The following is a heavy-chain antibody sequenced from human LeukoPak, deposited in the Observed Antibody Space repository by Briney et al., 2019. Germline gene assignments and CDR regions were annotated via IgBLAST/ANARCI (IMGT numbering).Heavy chain of an antibody. CDR2: IYYSGST. V-gene: IGHV4-39*07. CDR3: ATRPAAGTFDP. Sequence: SETLSLTCTVSGGSISSSSYYWGWIRQPPGKGPEWIGSIYYSGSTYYNPSLKSRVTISVDTSKNQFSLKLSSVTAADTAVYYCATRPAAGTFDPWGQGTLVTVSS. CDR1: GGSISSSSYY. J-gene: IGHJ5*02. D-gene: IGHD6-13*01.